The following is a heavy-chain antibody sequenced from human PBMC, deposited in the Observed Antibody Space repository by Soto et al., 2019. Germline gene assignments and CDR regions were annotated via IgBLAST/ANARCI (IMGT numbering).Heavy chain of an antibody. CDR2: IYYSGST. CDR3: ARENYGSGSLHNWFDP. J-gene: IGHJ5*02. Sequence: PSETLSLTCTVSGGSISSYYWSWIRQPPGKGLEWIGYIYYSGSTNYNPSLKSRVTISVDTSKNQFSLKLSSVTAADTAVHYCARENYGSGSLHNWFDPWGQGTLVTVSS. D-gene: IGHD3-10*01. V-gene: IGHV4-59*01. CDR1: GGSISSYY.